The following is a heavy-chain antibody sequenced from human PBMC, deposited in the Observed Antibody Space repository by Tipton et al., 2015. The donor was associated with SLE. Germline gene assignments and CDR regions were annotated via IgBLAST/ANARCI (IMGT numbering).Heavy chain of an antibody. V-gene: IGHV3-66*01. CDR1: GFTVSSNY. Sequence: SLRLSCAASGFTVSSNYMSWVRQAPGKGLEWVSVIYSGGSTYYADSVKGRFTISRDNSKNTLFLQMGSLRAEDMAVYYCARVLNYYYMDVWGKGTTVTVSS. CDR3: ARVLNYYYMDV. CDR2: IYSGGST. J-gene: IGHJ6*03.